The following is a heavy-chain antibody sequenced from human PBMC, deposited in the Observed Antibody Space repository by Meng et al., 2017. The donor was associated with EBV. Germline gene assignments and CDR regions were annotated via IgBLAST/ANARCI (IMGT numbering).Heavy chain of an antibody. J-gene: IGHJ4*02. CDR3: ARAEIAAAGRLDY. CDR2: IIPIFGTA. Sequence: QWRLVQAWAEVKKPGSSVKVSCKASGGTFSSYAISWVRQAPGQGLEWMGGIIPIFGTANYAQKFQGRVTITADKSTSTAYMELSSLRSEDTAVYYCARAEIAAAGRLDYWGQGTLVTVSS. V-gene: IGHV1-69*06. D-gene: IGHD6-13*01. CDR1: GGTFSSYA.